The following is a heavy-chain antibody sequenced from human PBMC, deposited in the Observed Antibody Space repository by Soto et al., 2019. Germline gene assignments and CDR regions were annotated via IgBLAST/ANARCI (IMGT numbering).Heavy chain of an antibody. CDR1: GFTFSSYS. CDR3: ARDLSAMVPH. J-gene: IGHJ4*02. Sequence: GGSLRLSCAASGFTFSSYSMNWVRQAPGKGLEWVSSISSSSSYIYYADSVKGRFTISRDNAKSSLYLQMNSLRAEDTAVYYCARDLSAMVPHWGQGTLVTVSS. V-gene: IGHV3-21*01. D-gene: IGHD5-18*01. CDR2: ISSSSSYI.